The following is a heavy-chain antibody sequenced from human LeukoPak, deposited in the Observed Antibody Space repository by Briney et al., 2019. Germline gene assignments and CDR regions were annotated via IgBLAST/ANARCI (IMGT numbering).Heavy chain of an antibody. J-gene: IGHJ3*02. V-gene: IGHV1-2*02. D-gene: IGHD1-26*01. CDR1: GYTFTSYG. CDR2: INPNSGGT. Sequence: GASVKVSCKASGYTFTSYGISWVRQAPGQGLEWMGWINPNSGGTNYAQKFQGRVTMTRDTSISTAYMELSRLRSDDTAVYYCARCRREWELAPRDAFDIWGQGTMVTVSS. CDR3: ARCRREWELAPRDAFDI.